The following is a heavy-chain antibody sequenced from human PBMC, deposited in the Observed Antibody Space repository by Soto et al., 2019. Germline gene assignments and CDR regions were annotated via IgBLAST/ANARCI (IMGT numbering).Heavy chain of an antibody. CDR2: IYYSGTT. CDR1: GGSISGYY. V-gene: IGHV4-59*01. Sequence: QVQLQESGPGLVRPSETLSLTCTVSGGSISGYYWSWIRQLPGKGLEWIGYIYYSGTTSYNPSLNSRVTMSVDTSKTQFSLKVNSVTAADTAVYYCARESYYGSGATVVAYWGQGTLVTVSS. J-gene: IGHJ4*02. CDR3: ARESYYGSGATVVAY. D-gene: IGHD3-10*01.